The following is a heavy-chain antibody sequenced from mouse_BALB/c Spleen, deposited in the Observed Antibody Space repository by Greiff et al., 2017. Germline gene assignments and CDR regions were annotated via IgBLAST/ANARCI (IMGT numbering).Heavy chain of an antibody. CDR2: IWAGGST. CDR3: AREGGTPFAY. J-gene: IGHJ3*01. Sequence: VQLVESGPGLVAPSQSLSITCTVSGFSLTSYGVHWVRQPPGKGLEWLGVIWAGGSTNYNSALMSRLSISKDNSKSQVFLKMNSLQTDDTAMYYCAREGGTPFAYWGQGTLVTVSA. V-gene: IGHV2-9*02. CDR1: GFSLTSYG. D-gene: IGHD4-1*01.